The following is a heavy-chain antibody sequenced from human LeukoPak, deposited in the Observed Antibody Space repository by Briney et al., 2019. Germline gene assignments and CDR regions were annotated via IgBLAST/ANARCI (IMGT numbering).Heavy chain of an antibody. CDR2: ISYDGSNK. CDR3: ARDGYYYDSSGYYYIIYYYMDV. V-gene: IGHV3-30*01. Sequence: GGSLRLSCAASGFTFSSYAMHWVRQAPGKGLEWVAVISYDGSNKYYADSVKGRFTISRDNSKNTLYLQMNSLRAEDTAVYYCARDGYYYDSSGYYYIIYYYMDVWGKGTTVTVSS. D-gene: IGHD3-22*01. J-gene: IGHJ6*03. CDR1: GFTFSSYA.